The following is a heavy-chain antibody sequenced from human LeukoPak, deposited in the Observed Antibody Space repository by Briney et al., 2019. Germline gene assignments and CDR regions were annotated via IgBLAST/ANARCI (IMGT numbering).Heavy chain of an antibody. Sequence: SETLSLTCTVSGDSISSTSYYWGWIRQPPGKGLEWIGSIYYSGSTYYNPSLKSRVTISVDTSKNQFSLKVNSVTAADTAVYYCARGVEYSSSSGLGYWGQGTLVTVSS. J-gene: IGHJ4*02. D-gene: IGHD6-6*01. CDR2: IYYSGST. CDR3: ARGVEYSSSSGLGY. CDR1: GDSISSTSYY. V-gene: IGHV4-39*01.